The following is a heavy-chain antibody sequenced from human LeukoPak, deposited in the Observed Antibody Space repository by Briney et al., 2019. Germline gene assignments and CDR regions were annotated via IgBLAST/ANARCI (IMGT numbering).Heavy chain of an antibody. J-gene: IGHJ4*02. V-gene: IGHV3-30*03. CDR2: ISYDGSDK. CDR3: AGDISSGWSLEY. D-gene: IGHD6-19*01. CDR1: GFTFTNFG. Sequence: PGGSLRLSCAASGFTFTNFGMHWVRQAPGKGLEWVTFISYDGSDKSYTDSVKGRFTISRDNSKNTLYLQMNSLRDDDTVVYYCAGDISSGWSLEYWGQGTLVTVSS.